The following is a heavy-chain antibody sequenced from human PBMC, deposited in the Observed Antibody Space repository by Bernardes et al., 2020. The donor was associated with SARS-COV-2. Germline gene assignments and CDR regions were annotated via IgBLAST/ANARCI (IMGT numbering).Heavy chain of an antibody. Sequence: GGSLRLSCAASGFTFSDYYMSWIRQAPGKGLEWVSYISSSSSYTNYADSVKGRFTISRDNAKNSLYLQMNSLRAEDTAVYYCARDGGIPTPDYYYYMDVWGKGTTVTVSS. J-gene: IGHJ6*03. CDR1: GFTFSDYY. D-gene: IGHD2-15*01. V-gene: IGHV3-11*05. CDR3: ARDGGIPTPDYYYYMDV. CDR2: ISSSSSYT.